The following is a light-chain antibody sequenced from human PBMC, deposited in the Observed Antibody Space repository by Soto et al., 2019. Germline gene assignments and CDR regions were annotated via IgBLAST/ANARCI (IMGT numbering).Light chain of an antibody. CDR3: LQYDTAPPRYT. Sequence: EVVLTQSPGTLSLSPGERATLSCRASQSVSRRYLAWYQQKPGQAPRLLIVGPSSSATGIPDRFSGSGSGTDFTLTITSLEPEDFAVDYCLQYDTAPPRYTFGQGTKLEIK. J-gene: IGKJ2*01. CDR2: GPS. CDR1: QSVSRRY. V-gene: IGKV3-20*01.